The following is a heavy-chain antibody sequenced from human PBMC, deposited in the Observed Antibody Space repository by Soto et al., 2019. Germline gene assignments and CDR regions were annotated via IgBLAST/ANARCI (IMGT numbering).Heavy chain of an antibody. V-gene: IGHV4-4*02. Sequence: QVQLQESGPGLVKPSGTLSLTCAVSGGSISDNLWSWVRPPPGKGLECIGEIYHSGATYYNPSLKNRATILLYKSASQISLKLYSVTAAGTAVYYCAGHVAVARTRGFHYWVHGTLVTVSS. CDR1: GGSISDNL. CDR3: AGHVAVARTRGFHY. CDR2: IYHSGAT. D-gene: IGHD6-19*01. J-gene: IGHJ4*01.